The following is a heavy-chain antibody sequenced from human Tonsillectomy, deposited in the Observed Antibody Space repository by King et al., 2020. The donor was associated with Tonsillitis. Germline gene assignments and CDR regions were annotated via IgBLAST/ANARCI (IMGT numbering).Heavy chain of an antibody. Sequence: LTLKESGPVLVKPTETLTLTCTVSGVSLSNARMGVSWIRQPPGKALEWLAHVFSNDHRSYSTSLKSRLTISKDTSKSQVVLTMTNMDPVDTGTYYCAHYHDDSSGYYYAFDMGGQGTVVTVSS. CDR2: VFSNDHR. J-gene: IGHJ3*02. CDR3: AHYHDDSSGYYYAFDM. V-gene: IGHV2-26*01. D-gene: IGHD3-22*01. CDR1: GVSLSNARMG.